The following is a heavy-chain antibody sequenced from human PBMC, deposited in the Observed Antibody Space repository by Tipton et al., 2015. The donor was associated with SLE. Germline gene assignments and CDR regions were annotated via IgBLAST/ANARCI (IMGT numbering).Heavy chain of an antibody. V-gene: IGHV4-61*09. Sequence: TLSLTCTVSGGSISSGSYHWSWVRQPAGKGLEWIGYIHTSGSTNYNPSLKSRVTISVDTSKNQFSLKLSSVTAADTAVYYCARGGDYYDSSGVDAFDIWGQGTMVTVSS. CDR2: IHTSGST. CDR3: ARGGDYYDSSGVDAFDI. CDR1: GGSISSGSYH. D-gene: IGHD3-22*01. J-gene: IGHJ3*02.